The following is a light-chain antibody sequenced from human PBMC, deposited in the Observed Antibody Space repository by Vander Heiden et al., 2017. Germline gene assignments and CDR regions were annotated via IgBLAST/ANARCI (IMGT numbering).Light chain of an antibody. J-gene: IGKJ4*01. CDR1: QSISNN. CDR2: DAS. V-gene: IGKV3-15*01. CDR3: QQYNNWPLT. Sequence: EIVMTQSPATLSVSPGERATLSCRASQSISNNLAWHQQKPGQAPRLLNYDASTRATGIPARFSGSGSGTEFTLSISSLQSEDFAVYYCQQYNNWPLTFGGGTKVEIK.